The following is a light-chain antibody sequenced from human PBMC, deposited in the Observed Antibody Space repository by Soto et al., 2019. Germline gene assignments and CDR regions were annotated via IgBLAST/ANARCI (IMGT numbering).Light chain of an antibody. V-gene: IGLV1-44*01. CDR3: AAWDDSLIGPV. J-gene: IGLJ2*01. Sequence: QAVVTQPPSASGTRGQRVTISCSGSSSNIGKNTVNWYRQLPGTAPKLLIYSYNQRPSGVPDRFSGSKSGTSASLAISGLRSEDEGSYYCAAWDDSLIGPVFGGGTKLTVL. CDR2: SYN. CDR1: SSNIGKNT.